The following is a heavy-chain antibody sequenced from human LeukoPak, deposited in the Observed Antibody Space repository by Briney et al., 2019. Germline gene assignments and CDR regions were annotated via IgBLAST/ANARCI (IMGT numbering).Heavy chain of an antibody. V-gene: IGHV5-51*01. J-gene: IGHJ3*02. Sequence: GESLKISCKGSGYSFTSYWIGWVRQMPGKGLEWMGIIYPGDSDTRYSPSFQGQVTISADKSITTAYLQWSSLKASDTAIYYCARRNPLAYDAFDIWGQGIMVTVSS. CDR2: IYPGDSDT. D-gene: IGHD2-21*01. CDR1: GYSFTSYW. CDR3: ARRNPLAYDAFDI.